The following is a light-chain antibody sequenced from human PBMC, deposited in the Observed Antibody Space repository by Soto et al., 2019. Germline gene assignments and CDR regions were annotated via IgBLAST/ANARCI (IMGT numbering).Light chain of an antibody. Sequence: EMLMTQSPPTLSVSPGERATLSCTAIQSVSSNLAWYQQKPGQAPRLLIYGASTRATGIPARFSGSGSGTEFTLTISSLQSEDFAVYYCQQYNNWPPAITFGQGTRLEIK. J-gene: IGKJ5*01. CDR1: QSVSSN. V-gene: IGKV3-15*01. CDR3: QQYNNWPPAIT. CDR2: GAS.